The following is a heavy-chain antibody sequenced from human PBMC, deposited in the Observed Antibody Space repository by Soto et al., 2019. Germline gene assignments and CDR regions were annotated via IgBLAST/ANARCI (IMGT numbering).Heavy chain of an antibody. CDR3: ASVRYDFWSGYLFDP. CDR2: TRNKANSYTT. J-gene: IGHJ5*02. V-gene: IGHV3-72*01. Sequence: GGSLRLSCAASGFTFSDHYMDWVRQAPGKGLEWVGRTRNKANSYTTEYAASVKGRFTISRDDSKNSLYLQMNSLKTEDTAVYYCASVRYDFWSGYLFDPWGQGTLVTVSS. CDR1: GFTFSDHY. D-gene: IGHD3-3*01.